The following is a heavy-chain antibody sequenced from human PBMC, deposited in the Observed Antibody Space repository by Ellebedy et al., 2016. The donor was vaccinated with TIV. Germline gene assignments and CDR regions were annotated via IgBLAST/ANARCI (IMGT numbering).Heavy chain of an antibody. D-gene: IGHD1-7*01. Sequence: AASVKVSCKVSGYTLTALSIHWVRQGPGKGLEGIGGFDPEDRETVYAQKFQGRVTMTEDTSTDTAYMELSSLISEDTAVYYCATLPRSNFEGYFDFWGQGTLVTVSS. CDR2: FDPEDRET. CDR1: GYTLTALS. J-gene: IGHJ4*02. CDR3: ATLPRSNFEGYFDF. V-gene: IGHV1-24*01.